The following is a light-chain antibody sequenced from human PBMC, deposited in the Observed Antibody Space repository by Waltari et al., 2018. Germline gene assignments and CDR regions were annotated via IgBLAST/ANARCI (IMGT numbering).Light chain of an antibody. V-gene: IGKV1-39*01. J-gene: IGKJ2*01. Sequence: DIQMTQSPSSLSASVGDRVTITCRASQSISSYLNWYQQKPGKAPKLLIYVASSLQSGVPSRLSGSGSRTDFTLTISSLQSEDFATYYCQQTSSTPPYTFGQGTKLEIK. CDR3: QQTSSTPPYT. CDR2: VAS. CDR1: QSISSY.